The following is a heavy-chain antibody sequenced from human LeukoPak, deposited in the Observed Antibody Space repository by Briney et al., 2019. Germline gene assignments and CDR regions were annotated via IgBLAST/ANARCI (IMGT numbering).Heavy chain of an antibody. V-gene: IGHV3-23*01. CDR1: GFTFSSFP. CDR2: LSGSGGST. Sequence: GGSLTLSCAASGFTFSSFPMIWLPHAPGMAREWFSTLSGSGGSTYYADSVKRRFTISRDNSKNTLYLQMNSLRAEDTAVYYCAKWYYYDSSGYSRYDAFDIWGQGTMVTVSS. D-gene: IGHD3-22*01. CDR3: AKWYYYDSSGYSRYDAFDI. J-gene: IGHJ3*02.